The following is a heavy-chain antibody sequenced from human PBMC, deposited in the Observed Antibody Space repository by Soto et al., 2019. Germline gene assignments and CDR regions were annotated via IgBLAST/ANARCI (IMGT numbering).Heavy chain of an antibody. D-gene: IGHD3-22*01. Sequence: VESLKISCKGSGYSFAGYWITWVRQKPGKGLEWMGRIDPSDSQTYYSPSFRGHVTISVTKSITTVFLQWSSLRASDTAMYYCARQIYDSDTGPNFQYYFDSWGQGTPVTVSS. CDR1: GYSFAGYW. V-gene: IGHV5-10-1*01. CDR3: ARQIYDSDTGPNFQYYFDS. J-gene: IGHJ4*02. CDR2: IDPSDSQT.